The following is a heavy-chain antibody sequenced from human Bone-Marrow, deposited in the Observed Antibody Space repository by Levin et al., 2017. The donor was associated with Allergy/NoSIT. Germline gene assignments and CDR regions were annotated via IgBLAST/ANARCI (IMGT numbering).Heavy chain of an antibody. Sequence: SETLSLTCAVSAGSISSNHWWSWVRQPPGKGLEWIGEIYHSGSLNYNPSLKSRVTISVDKSKNQFSLKLSSVTAADTAVYYCARKNDEKWNYRVFDSWGQGTLVTVSS. J-gene: IGHJ4*02. V-gene: IGHV4-4*02. CDR1: AGSISSNHW. D-gene: IGHD1-7*01. CDR3: ARKNDEKWNYRVFDS. CDR2: IYHSGSL.